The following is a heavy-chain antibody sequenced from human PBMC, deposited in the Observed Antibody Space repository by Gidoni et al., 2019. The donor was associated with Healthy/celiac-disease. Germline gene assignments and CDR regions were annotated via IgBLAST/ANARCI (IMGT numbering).Heavy chain of an antibody. D-gene: IGHD6-19*01. Sequence: EVQLLESGGGLVQPAGSLRLSCAASGFTFSSFAMSWVRQAPGKWLEWVSAISTSGGSTYYADSVKGRFTISRDNSKNTLYLQINSLRDEDTAVYYCAKVVQWLIHPYFDYWGQGTLVTVSS. CDR1: GFTFSSFA. CDR3: AKVVQWLIHPYFDY. V-gene: IGHV3-23*01. CDR2: ISTSGGST. J-gene: IGHJ4*02.